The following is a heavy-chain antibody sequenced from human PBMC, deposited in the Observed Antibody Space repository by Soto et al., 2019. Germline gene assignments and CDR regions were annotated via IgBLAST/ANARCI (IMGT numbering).Heavy chain of an antibody. CDR2: IYYSGST. Sequence: SETLSLTCTVSGGSISSGGYYWSWIRQHPGKGLEWIGYIYYSGSTYYNPSLKSRVTISVDTSKNQFSLKLSSVTAADTAVYYCARDLGQHLLSGFDPWGQGTLVTVSS. J-gene: IGHJ5*02. V-gene: IGHV4-31*03. CDR3: ARDLGQHLLSGFDP. D-gene: IGHD6-13*01. CDR1: GGSISSGGYY.